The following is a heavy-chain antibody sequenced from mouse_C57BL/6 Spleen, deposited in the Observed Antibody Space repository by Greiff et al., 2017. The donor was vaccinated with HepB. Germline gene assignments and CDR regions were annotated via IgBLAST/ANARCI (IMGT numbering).Heavy chain of an antibody. V-gene: IGHV1-85*01. Sequence: QVQLQQSGPELVKPGASVKLSCKASGYTFTSYDINWVKQRPGQGLEWIGWIYPRDGSAKYNEKFKGKATLTVDTSSSTAYMELHSLTSEDSAVYFCAREIYYYGSSYPWFAYWGQGTLVTVSA. D-gene: IGHD1-1*01. CDR1: GYTFTSYD. CDR2: IYPRDGSA. CDR3: AREIYYYGSSYPWFAY. J-gene: IGHJ3*01.